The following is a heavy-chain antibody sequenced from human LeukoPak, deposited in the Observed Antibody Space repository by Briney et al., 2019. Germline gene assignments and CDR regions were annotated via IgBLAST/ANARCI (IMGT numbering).Heavy chain of an antibody. CDR1: GFTFSSYW. CDR3: ARETSGSFPY. J-gene: IGHJ4*02. CDR2: IDSDGSSP. Sequence: GGSLRLSCTASGFTFSSYWMQWVRQAPGKGLVWVSRIDSDGSSPSYADSVKGRFTISRDNSKNALYLQMNNLSAEDTAVYYCARETSGSFPYWGQGTLVTVSS. V-gene: IGHV3-74*01. D-gene: IGHD2-15*01.